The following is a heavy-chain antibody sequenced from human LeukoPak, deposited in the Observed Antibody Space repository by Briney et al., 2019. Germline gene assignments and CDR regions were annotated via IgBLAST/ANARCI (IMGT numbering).Heavy chain of an antibody. Sequence: SETLSLTCTVSGGSISSYYWSWIRQPPGKGLEWIGYIYYSGSTNYNPSLKSRVTISVDTSKNQFSLKLSSVTAADTAAYYCARVGYCSSTSCPEDSYYGMDVWGQGTTVTVSS. CDR3: ARVGYCSSTSCPEDSYYGMDV. D-gene: IGHD2-2*01. CDR1: GGSISSYY. J-gene: IGHJ6*02. V-gene: IGHV4-59*01. CDR2: IYYSGST.